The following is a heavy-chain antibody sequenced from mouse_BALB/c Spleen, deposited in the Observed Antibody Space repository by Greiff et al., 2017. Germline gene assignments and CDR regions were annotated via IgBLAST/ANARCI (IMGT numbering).Heavy chain of an antibody. CDR3: ARGYGNYDYAMDD. CDR1: GFTFSSYA. V-gene: IGHV5-9-4*01. D-gene: IGHD2-10*02. Sequence: EVKVVESGGGLVKPGGSLKLSCAASGFTFSSYAMSWVRQSPEKRLEWVAEISSGGSYTYYPDTVTGRFTISRDNAKNTLYLEMSSLRSEDTAMYYCARGYGNYDYAMDDWGQGTSVTVSS. J-gene: IGHJ4*01. CDR2: ISSGGSYT.